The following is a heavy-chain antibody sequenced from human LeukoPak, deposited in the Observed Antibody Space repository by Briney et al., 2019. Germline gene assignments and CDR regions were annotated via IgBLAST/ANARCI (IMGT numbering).Heavy chain of an antibody. CDR2: IYHSGST. CDR3: ARVTTIFGVVTPTSLFDY. Sequence: SETLSLTCTVSGGSISSGGYYWSWIRQPPGKGLEWIGYIYHSGSTYYNPSLKSRVTISVDRSKNQFSLKLSSVTAADTAVYYCARVTTIFGVVTPTSLFDYWGQGTQVTVSS. V-gene: IGHV4-30-2*01. CDR1: GGSISSGGYY. D-gene: IGHD3-3*01. J-gene: IGHJ4*02.